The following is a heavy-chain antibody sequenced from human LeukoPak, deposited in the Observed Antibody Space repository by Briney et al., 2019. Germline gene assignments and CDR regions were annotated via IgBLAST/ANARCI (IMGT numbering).Heavy chain of an antibody. CDR3: ARDLAVGATNGLDY. Sequence: SVKVSCKASGGTFSSYAISWVRQAPGQGLEWMGGIIPILGTANYAQKFQGRVTITTDESTSTAYMELSSLRSEDTAVYYCARDLAVGATNGLDYWGQGTLVTVSS. CDR1: GGTFSSYA. CDR2: IIPILGTA. D-gene: IGHD1-26*01. V-gene: IGHV1-69*05. J-gene: IGHJ4*02.